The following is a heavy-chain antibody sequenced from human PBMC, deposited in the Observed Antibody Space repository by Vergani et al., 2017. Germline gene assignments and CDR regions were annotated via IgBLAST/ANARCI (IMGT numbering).Heavy chain of an antibody. Sequence: QVQLQQWGAGLLKPSETLSLTCAVYGGSFSGYYWSWIRQPPGKGLEWIGEINHSGSTNYNPSLKSRVTISVDTSKNQFSLKLSSVTDADTAVYYCARADYDFWSGYSHYFDYWGQGTLVTVSS. CDR2: INHSGST. D-gene: IGHD3-3*01. CDR3: ARADYDFWSGYSHYFDY. J-gene: IGHJ4*02. V-gene: IGHV4-34*01. CDR1: GGSFSGYY.